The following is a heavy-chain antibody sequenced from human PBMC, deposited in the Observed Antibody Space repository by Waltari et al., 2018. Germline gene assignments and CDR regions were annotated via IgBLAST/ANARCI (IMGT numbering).Heavy chain of an antibody. CDR1: GGSISSSSYY. J-gene: IGHJ4*02. CDR3: ARVATMVYFDY. V-gene: IGHV4-39*07. D-gene: IGHD5-12*01. CDR2: IYYSGST. Sequence: QLQLQESGPGLVQPSETLSLTCTVSGGSISSSSYYWGWIRQPPGKGLEWIGSIYYSGSTYYNPSLKSRVTISVDTSKNQFSLKLSSVTAADTAVYYCARVATMVYFDYWGQGTLVTVSS.